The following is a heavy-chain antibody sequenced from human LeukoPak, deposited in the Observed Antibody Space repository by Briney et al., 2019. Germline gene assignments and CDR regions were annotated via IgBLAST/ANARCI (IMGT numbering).Heavy chain of an antibody. CDR2: ISAYNGNT. CDR1: GGTFSSYA. D-gene: IGHD6-13*01. Sequence: ASVKVSCKASGGTFSSYAISWVRQAPGQGLEWMGWISAYNGNTNYAQKLQGRVTMTTDTSTSTAYMELRSLRSDDTAVYYCARGYSSSWSGFYYGMDVWGQGTTVTVSS. CDR3: ARGYSSSWSGFYYGMDV. J-gene: IGHJ6*02. V-gene: IGHV1-18*01.